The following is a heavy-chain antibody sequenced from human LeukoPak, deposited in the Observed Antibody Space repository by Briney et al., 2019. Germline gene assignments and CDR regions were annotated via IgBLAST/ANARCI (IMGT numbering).Heavy chain of an antibody. D-gene: IGHD3-22*01. J-gene: IGHJ4*02. Sequence: GGSLRLSCAASGFTFSSYWMSWVRQAPGKGLEWVANIKQDGSEKYYVDSVKGRLTISRDNAKNSLYLQMNSLRAEDTAVYYCARGVSYYYDSSGYYADDYWGQGTLVTVSS. CDR3: ARGVSYYYDSSGYYADDY. CDR2: IKQDGSEK. CDR1: GFTFSSYW. V-gene: IGHV3-7*01.